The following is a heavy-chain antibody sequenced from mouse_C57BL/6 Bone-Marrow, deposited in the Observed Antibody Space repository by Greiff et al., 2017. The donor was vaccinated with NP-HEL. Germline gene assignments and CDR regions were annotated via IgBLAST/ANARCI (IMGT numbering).Heavy chain of an antibody. D-gene: IGHD3-2*02. CDR2: ISSGGSYT. Sequence: EVKLMESGGDLVKPGGSLKLSCAASGFTFSSYGMSWVRQTPDKRLEWVATISSGGSYTYYPDSVKGRFTISRDNAKNTLYLQMSSLKSEDTARYYCARWASSGSWAYWGQGTLVTVSA. CDR3: ARWASSGSWAY. J-gene: IGHJ3*01. V-gene: IGHV5-6*01. CDR1: GFTFSSYG.